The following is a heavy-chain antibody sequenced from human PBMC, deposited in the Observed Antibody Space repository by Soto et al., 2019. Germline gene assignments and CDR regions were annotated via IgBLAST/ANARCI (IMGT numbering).Heavy chain of an antibody. CDR1: GFTVSSNY. V-gene: IGHV3-53*01. CDR3: ASTGNRINYDFWSGYYTSSVDYYYYGMDV. D-gene: IGHD3-3*01. Sequence: EVQLVESGGGLIQPGGSLRLSCAASGFTVSSNYMSWVRQAPGKGLEWVSVIYSGGSTYYADSVKGRFTISRDNSKNTLYLQMNSLRAEDTAVYYCASTGNRINYDFWSGYYTSSVDYYYYGMDVWGQGTTVTVSS. CDR2: IYSGGST. J-gene: IGHJ6*02.